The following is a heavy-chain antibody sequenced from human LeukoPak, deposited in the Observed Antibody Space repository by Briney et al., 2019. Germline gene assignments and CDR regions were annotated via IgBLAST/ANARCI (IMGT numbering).Heavy chain of an antibody. D-gene: IGHD2-8*01. CDR3: GCMLSEQIDY. V-gene: IGHV1-46*01. Sequence: GASVKVSCKASGGTFSSYAISWVRQAPGQGLEWMGIINPSGGSTSYAQKFQGRVTMTRDTSTSTVYMELSSLRSEDTAVYYCGCMLSEQIDYWGQGTLVTVSS. CDR2: INPSGGST. CDR1: GGTFSSYA. J-gene: IGHJ4*02.